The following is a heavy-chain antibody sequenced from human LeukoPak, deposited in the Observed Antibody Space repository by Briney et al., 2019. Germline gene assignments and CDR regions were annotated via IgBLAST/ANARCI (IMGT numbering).Heavy chain of an antibody. Sequence: ALVKVSCKASGYTFTSYAMHWVRQAPGQRLEWMGWINAGNGYTKYSQKFQGRVTFTRDTSATTAYMDLSSLRSEDTAVYYCAIWESSGHYLAYWGQGTLVTVSS. CDR1: GYTFTSYA. J-gene: IGHJ4*02. D-gene: IGHD3-22*01. CDR3: AIWESSGHYLAY. V-gene: IGHV1-3*01. CDR2: INAGNGYT.